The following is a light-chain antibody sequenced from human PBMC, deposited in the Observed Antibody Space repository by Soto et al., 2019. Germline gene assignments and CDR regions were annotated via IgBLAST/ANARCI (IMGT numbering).Light chain of an antibody. CDR2: EGS. CDR1: SSDVGSYNL. V-gene: IGLV2-23*01. CDR3: CSYAGSSTRSYV. Sequence: QSALTQPASVSGSPGQSITISCTGTSSDVGSYNLVSWYQHHPGKAPKLIIYEGSKRPSGISNRFSGSKSGNTASLTISGLQAEDDADYYCCSYAGSSTRSYVLGSGTKVTVX. J-gene: IGLJ1*01.